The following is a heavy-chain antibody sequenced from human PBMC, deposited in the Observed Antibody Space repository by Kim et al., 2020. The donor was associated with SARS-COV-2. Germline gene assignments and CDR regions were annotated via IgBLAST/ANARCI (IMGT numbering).Heavy chain of an antibody. CDR1: GFTFSSYS. V-gene: IGHV3-21*01. CDR3: ARDFGTIREWKPSPHFDY. D-gene: IGHD3-3*01. Sequence: GGSLRLSCAASGFTFSSYSMNWVRQAPGKGLEWVSSISSSSSYIYYADSVKGRFTISRDNAKNSLYLQMNSLRAEDTAVYYCARDFGTIREWKPSPHFDYWCQGTLVTVSS. CDR2: ISSSSSYI. J-gene: IGHJ4*02.